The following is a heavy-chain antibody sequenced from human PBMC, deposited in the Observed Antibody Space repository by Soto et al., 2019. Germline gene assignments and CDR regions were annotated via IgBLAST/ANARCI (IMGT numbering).Heavy chain of an antibody. CDR3: ARAAFFNSWYEFDY. J-gene: IGHJ4*02. CDR1: GYTFTSYA. V-gene: IGHV1-3*01. CDR2: INAGNGNT. D-gene: IGHD6-13*01. Sequence: GASVKVSCKASGYTFTSYAMHWVRQAPGQRLEWMGWINAGNGNTKYPQKFQGRVTITRDTSASTAYMELSSLRSEDTAVYYCARAAFFNSWYEFDYWGQGTLVTVSS.